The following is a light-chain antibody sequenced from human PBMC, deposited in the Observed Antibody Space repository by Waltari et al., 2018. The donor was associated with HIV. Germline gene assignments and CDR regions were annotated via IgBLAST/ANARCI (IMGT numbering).Light chain of an antibody. Sequence: QSVLTQPPSAPGTPGQRVTISCSGSSSNIGSNTVNWYQQLPGTAPKLLIYSNSHRPSGVPDRVSGSKSGTSASLAISGLQSEDEADYYCAAWDDSLNGYVFGTGTKVTVL. V-gene: IGLV1-44*01. CDR2: SNS. CDR1: SSNIGSNT. CDR3: AAWDDSLNGYV. J-gene: IGLJ1*01.